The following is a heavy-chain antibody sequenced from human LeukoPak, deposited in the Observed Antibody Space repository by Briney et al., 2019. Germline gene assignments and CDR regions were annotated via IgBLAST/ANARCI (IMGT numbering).Heavy chain of an antibody. CDR2: INSAGSNT. D-gene: IGHD3-10*01. J-gene: IGHJ3*02. CDR1: GFTFTSYW. CDR3: ARGSGSYGQRALDI. V-gene: IGHV3-74*01. Sequence: PGGSQRLSCAGSGFTFTSYWMHWVRQAPGKGLVWVSLINSAGSNTIYADSVKGRFTISRDNAKNTLYLQMNSLRAEDTAVYYCARGSGSYGQRALDIWGQGTMVTVSS.